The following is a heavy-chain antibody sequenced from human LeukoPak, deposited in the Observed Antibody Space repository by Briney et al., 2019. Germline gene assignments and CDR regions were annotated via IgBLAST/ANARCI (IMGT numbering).Heavy chain of an antibody. J-gene: IGHJ5*02. Sequence: KPGGSLRLSCAASGFTFSSYSMNWVRQAPGKGLEWVSSISSSSSYIYYADSAKGRFTISRDNAKNSLYLQMNSLIAEDTAVYYCARAHYDSNAFDPWGQGTLVTVSS. CDR2: ISSSSSYI. CDR1: GFTFSSYS. D-gene: IGHD3-22*01. CDR3: ARAHYDSNAFDP. V-gene: IGHV3-21*01.